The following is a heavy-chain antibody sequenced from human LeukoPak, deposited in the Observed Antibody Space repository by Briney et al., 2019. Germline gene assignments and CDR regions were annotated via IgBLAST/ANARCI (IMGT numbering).Heavy chain of an antibody. CDR2: IIPILGIA. CDR3: ARGDSGYDYFDY. D-gene: IGHD5-12*01. J-gene: IGHJ4*02. Sequence: GASVKVSCKASGGTFSSYAISWVRQAPGQGLEWMGRIIPILGIANYAQKFQGSVTITADKSTSTAYLELSSLRSEDTAVYYCARGDSGYDYFDYWGQGTLVTVSS. V-gene: IGHV1-69*04. CDR1: GGTFSSYA.